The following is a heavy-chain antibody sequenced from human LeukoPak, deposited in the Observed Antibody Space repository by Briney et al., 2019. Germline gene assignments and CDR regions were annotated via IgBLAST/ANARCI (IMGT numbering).Heavy chain of an antibody. CDR2: INWNGGST. V-gene: IGHV3-20*04. CDR3: ARYYSYYDILTGYLYFDY. Sequence: GGSLRLSCAASGFTFDDYGMSWVRQAPGKGLEWVSGINWNGGSTGYADSVKGRFTISRDNAKNSLYLQMNSLRAEDTALYYCARYYSYYDILTGYLYFDYWGQGTLVTVSS. J-gene: IGHJ4*02. CDR1: GFTFDDYG. D-gene: IGHD3-9*01.